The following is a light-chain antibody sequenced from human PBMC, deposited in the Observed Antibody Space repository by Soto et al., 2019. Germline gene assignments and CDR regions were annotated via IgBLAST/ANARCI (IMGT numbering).Light chain of an antibody. Sequence: EIVMTQSPATLSVSPGERATLSCRASQSVSSNLAWYQQKPGQPPRLLIYRASTRATGIPARFSGSGSGTEFNLTISSLQSEDFAVYYCQHYNNWPPWTFGQGTKVEIK. CDR2: RAS. CDR1: QSVSSN. V-gene: IGKV3-15*01. CDR3: QHYNNWPPWT. J-gene: IGKJ1*01.